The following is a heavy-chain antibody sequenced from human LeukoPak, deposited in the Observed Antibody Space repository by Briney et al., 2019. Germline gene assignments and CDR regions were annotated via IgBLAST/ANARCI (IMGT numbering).Heavy chain of an antibody. CDR2: ISAYNGNT. CDR3: ARDDIPMVRGVYPPLMDV. J-gene: IGHJ6*02. Sequence: GASVKVSCKASGYTFTSYGISWVRQAPGQGLEWMGWISAYNGNTNYAQKLQGRVTMTTDTSTSTAYLELRSLRSDDTAVYYCARDDIPMVRGVYPPLMDVWGQGTTVTVSS. V-gene: IGHV1-18*01. D-gene: IGHD3-10*01. CDR1: GYTFTSYG.